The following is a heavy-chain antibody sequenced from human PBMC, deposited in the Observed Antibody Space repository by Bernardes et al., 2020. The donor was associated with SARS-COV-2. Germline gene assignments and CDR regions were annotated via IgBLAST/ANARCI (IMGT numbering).Heavy chain of an antibody. CDR1: GYTLTALS. CDR2: FAPEDGAT. D-gene: IGHD2-15*01. CDR3: ATAPVVVVVAAEYNWFDP. Sequence: ASLKVSCKVSGYTLTALSMHWVRQAPGQGLEWMGGFAPEDGATIYAQKFQGRVTMTEDTSTDTAYMELSSLRSEDTAVYYCATAPVVVVVAAEYNWFDPWGQGTLVTVSS. V-gene: IGHV1-24*01. J-gene: IGHJ5*02.